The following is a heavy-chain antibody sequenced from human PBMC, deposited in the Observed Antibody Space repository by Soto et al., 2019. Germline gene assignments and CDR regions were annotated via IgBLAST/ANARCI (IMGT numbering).Heavy chain of an antibody. CDR3: ARLTVANWFDP. D-gene: IGHD4-17*01. CDR2: IHQSGTT. V-gene: IGHV4-4*02. J-gene: IGHJ5*02. Sequence: SETLSLTCTVSNGSVNNNVWWAWVRQAPGEGPQWLGEIHQSGTTNYNPSLKSRVTMSVDTSKNQFSLKLSSVTAADTAVYYCARLTVANWFDPWGQGTLVTVSS. CDR1: NGSVNNNVW.